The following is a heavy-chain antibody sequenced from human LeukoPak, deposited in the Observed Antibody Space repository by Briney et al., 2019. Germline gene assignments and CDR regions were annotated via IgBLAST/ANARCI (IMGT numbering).Heavy chain of an antibody. Sequence: GGSLRLSCVVSGLTFSKYTMHWVRRSPGEGLEWVAAVSYGGSITSYADTVKSRLTISKDNSENTLYRQMNSLRADDTAVYYCVATAGSSTNWGQGTLVTVSS. CDR2: VSYGGSIT. CDR1: GLTFSKYT. D-gene: IGHD2-2*01. CDR3: VATAGSSTN. V-gene: IGHV3-30-3*01. J-gene: IGHJ4*02.